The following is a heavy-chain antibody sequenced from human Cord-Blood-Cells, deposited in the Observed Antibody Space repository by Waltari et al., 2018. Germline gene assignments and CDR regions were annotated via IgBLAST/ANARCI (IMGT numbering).Heavy chain of an antibody. CDR1: GYTFTGYY. CDR3: ARAYSSSWYKVNWFDP. CDR2: INPNSGGT. Sequence: QVQLVPSGAEVKKPGASVKVSCKASGYTFTGYYMHWVRQAPGQGLEWMGWINPNSGGTNYAQKFQGWVTMTRDTSISTAYMELSRLRSDDTAVYYCARAYSSSWYKVNWFDPWGQGTLVTVSS. D-gene: IGHD6-13*01. J-gene: IGHJ5*02. V-gene: IGHV1-2*04.